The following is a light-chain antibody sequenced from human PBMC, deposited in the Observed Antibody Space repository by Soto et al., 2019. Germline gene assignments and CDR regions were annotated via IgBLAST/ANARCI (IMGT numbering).Light chain of an antibody. V-gene: IGLV1-51*01. CDR1: NSNVGNNF. CDR2: DTN. CDR3: VTWDSGLSAGI. J-gene: IGLJ2*01. Sequence: QSVLTQPPSVSAAPGQRVTISCSGNNSNVGNNFVSWYQQFPGTAPKLLIYDTNKRPSGIPDRFSGSKTGTSATLGITGLQTGDEADYYCVTWDSGLSAGIFGGGTKLTVL.